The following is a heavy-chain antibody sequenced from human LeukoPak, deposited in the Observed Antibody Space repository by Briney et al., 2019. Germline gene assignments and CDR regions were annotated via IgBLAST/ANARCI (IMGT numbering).Heavy chain of an antibody. J-gene: IGHJ4*02. V-gene: IGHV3-23*01. D-gene: IGHD3-10*01. CDR2: ISGSGGST. Sequence: PGGSLRLSCAASGFTFSSYAMRWVRQAPGKGLEWVSAISGSGGSTYYADSVKGRFTISRDNSKNTLYLQMNSLRAEDTAVYYCATRPGYGSGSYYNPGYWGQGTLVTVSS. CDR3: ATRPGYGSGSYYNPGY. CDR1: GFTFSSYA.